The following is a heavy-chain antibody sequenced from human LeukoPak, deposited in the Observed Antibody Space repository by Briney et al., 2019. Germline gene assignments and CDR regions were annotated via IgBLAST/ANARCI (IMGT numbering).Heavy chain of an antibody. CDR1: GFTFSSYA. D-gene: IGHD3-16*02. CDR2: ISGSSGTT. V-gene: IGHV3-23*01. Sequence: PGGSLRLSCAASGFTFSSYAMSWVRQAPGKGLEWVSGISGSSGTTYYADSVKGRFTISGDKSRNTLYLQMNSLRAEDTAVYYCAKSGHDYLWGSYRYLDYWGQGTLVTVSS. J-gene: IGHJ4*02. CDR3: AKSGHDYLWGSYRYLDY.